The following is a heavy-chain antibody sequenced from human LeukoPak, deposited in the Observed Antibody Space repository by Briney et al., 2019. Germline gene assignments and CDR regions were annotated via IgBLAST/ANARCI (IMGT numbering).Heavy chain of an antibody. CDR2: ISSSSSFI. J-gene: IGHJ4*02. V-gene: IGHV3-21*01. D-gene: IGHD1-1*01. CDR3: ARDSSLYNTYYFDY. CDR1: GFTFSSYS. Sequence: PGGSLRLSCAASGFTFSSYSMNWVRQAPGKGLEWVSSISSSSSFIYYADSVKGRFTISRDNAKNSLYLQMNRLRAEDTAVYYCARDSSLYNTYYFDYWGQGTLVTVSS.